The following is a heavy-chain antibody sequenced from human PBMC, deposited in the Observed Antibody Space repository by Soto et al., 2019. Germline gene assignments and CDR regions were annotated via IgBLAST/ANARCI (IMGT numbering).Heavy chain of an antibody. Sequence: ASVKVSCKASGYTFTSYYMHWVRQAPGQGLEWMGIINPSGGSTSYAQKFQGRVTMTRDTSTSTVYMELSSLRSEDTAVYYCARDPPTGVPAAIAGYYYGMDVWGQGTTVTVSS. J-gene: IGHJ6*02. V-gene: IGHV1-46*01. D-gene: IGHD2-2*01. CDR2: INPSGGST. CDR3: ARDPPTGVPAAIAGYYYGMDV. CDR1: GYTFTSYY.